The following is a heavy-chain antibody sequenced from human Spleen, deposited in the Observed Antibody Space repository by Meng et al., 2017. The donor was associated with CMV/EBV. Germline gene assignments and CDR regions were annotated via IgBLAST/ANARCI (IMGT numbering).Heavy chain of an antibody. CDR2: ISGSSASI. CDR1: GFTFSSYR. D-gene: IGHD6-19*01. Sequence: GGSLRLSCAASGFTFSSYRMNWIRQAPGKGLEWVSSISGSSASIYYADSVKGRFTISRDNDNDFLYLQLNSLRVEDTAVYFCARGEYISGCDYWGQGTLVTVSS. CDR3: ARGEYISGCDY. V-gene: IGHV3-21*01. J-gene: IGHJ4*02.